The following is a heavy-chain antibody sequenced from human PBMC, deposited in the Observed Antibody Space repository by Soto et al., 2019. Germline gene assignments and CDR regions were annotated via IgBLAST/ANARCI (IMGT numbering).Heavy chain of an antibody. CDR2: IVASSGNT. Sequence: ASVKVSCKASGFTFTSSAMQWVRQARGQGLEWMGWIVASSGNTNYAQKFQGRVTITTDESTSTAYMELSSLRSEDTAVYYCARSRAGLYDYWGQGTLVTVSS. CDR1: GFTFTSSA. CDR3: ARSRAGLYDY. V-gene: IGHV1-58*02. J-gene: IGHJ4*02.